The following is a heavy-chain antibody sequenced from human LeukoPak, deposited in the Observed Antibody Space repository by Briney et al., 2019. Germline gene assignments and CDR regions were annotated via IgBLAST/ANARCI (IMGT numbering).Heavy chain of an antibody. V-gene: IGHV3-30*18. D-gene: IGHD3-22*01. Sequence: GGSLRLPCAASGFTFSSFGMHWVRQAPGKGLEWVAVISYAGSNIFYADSVKGRFTISRDNSKKTVYLQMTSLRAEDTAVYYCAKDAYDYDSRCPDYWGQGTLVTVSS. J-gene: IGHJ4*02. CDR3: AKDAYDYDSRCPDY. CDR2: ISYAGSNI. CDR1: GFTFSSFG.